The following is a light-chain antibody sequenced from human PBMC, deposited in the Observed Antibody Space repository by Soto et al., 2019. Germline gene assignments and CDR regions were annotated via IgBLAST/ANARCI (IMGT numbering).Light chain of an antibody. CDR2: EGS. J-gene: IGLJ2*01. CDR3: CSYAGSSTFYVV. V-gene: IGLV2-23*03. Sequence: QSALTQLASVSGSPGQSITISCTGTSSDVGSYNLVSWYQQHPGKAPKLMIYEGSKRPSGVSNRFSGSKSGNTASLTISGLQAEDEADYYCCSYAGSSTFYVVFGGGTKLTV. CDR1: SSDVGSYNL.